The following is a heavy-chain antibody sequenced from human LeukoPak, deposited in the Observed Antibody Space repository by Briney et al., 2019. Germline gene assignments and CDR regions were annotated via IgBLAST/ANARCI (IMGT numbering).Heavy chain of an antibody. CDR2: IIPIFATA. CDR3: ARDGLAYCGGDCYPGYFQH. J-gene: IGHJ1*01. V-gene: IGHV1-69*05. D-gene: IGHD2-21*02. Sequence: SVKVSCKASGGTFSSYAISWVRQAPGQGLEWMGRIIPIFATADYAQKFQGRVTITTDESTSTAYMELSSLRSEGTAVYYCARDGLAYCGGDCYPGYFQHWGQGTLVTVSS. CDR1: GGTFSSYA.